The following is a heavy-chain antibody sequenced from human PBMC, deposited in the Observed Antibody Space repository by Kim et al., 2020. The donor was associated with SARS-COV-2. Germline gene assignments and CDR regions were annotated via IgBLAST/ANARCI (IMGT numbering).Heavy chain of an antibody. Sequence: SVKRRFTISRDNAKNSLYLQMNSLRAEDAAVYCCARDLADYYDSSGLDYWGQGTLVTVSS. CDR3: ARDLADYYDSSGLDY. J-gene: IGHJ4*02. D-gene: IGHD3-22*01. V-gene: IGHV3-21*01.